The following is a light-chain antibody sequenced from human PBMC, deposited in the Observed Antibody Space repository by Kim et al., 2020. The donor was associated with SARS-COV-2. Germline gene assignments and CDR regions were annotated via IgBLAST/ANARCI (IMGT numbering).Light chain of an antibody. Sequence: SSELTQDPAVSVALGQTVRITCQGDSLRSYYATWYQQKPGQAPILVIYGKNNRPSGIPDRFSGSSSGNTASLTITWTQAGDEADYYCNSRDSNDNGVFGG. CDR2: GKN. J-gene: IGLJ2*01. V-gene: IGLV3-19*01. CDR1: SLRSYY. CDR3: NSRDSNDNGV.